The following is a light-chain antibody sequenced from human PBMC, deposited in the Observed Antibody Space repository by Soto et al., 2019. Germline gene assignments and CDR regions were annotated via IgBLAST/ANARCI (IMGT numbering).Light chain of an antibody. CDR2: DAS. Sequence: EIVLTQSPATLSLSPGERGTLSCRASQSVSSYLAWYQQKPGQAPRLLIYDASNRATGIPARFSGSGSGTNFTLTISSLQPEDFGTYYCQQSYKTPHTFGQGTKLETK. V-gene: IGKV3-11*01. J-gene: IGKJ2*01. CDR3: QQSYKTPHT. CDR1: QSVSSY.